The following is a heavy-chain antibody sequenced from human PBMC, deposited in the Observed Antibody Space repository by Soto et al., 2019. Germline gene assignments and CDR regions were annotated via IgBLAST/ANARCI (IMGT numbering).Heavy chain of an antibody. Sequence: SETLSLTCAVYGGSFSGYYWTWIRQPPGTGLEWIGEINHSGSTNYNSSLKSRVTISVDTSKNQFSLKLTSVTAADTAVYYCARDKITGLFDYWGQGTLVTVSS. V-gene: IGHV4-34*01. J-gene: IGHJ4*02. CDR1: GGSFSGYY. D-gene: IGHD2-8*02. CDR2: INHSGST. CDR3: ARDKITGLFDY.